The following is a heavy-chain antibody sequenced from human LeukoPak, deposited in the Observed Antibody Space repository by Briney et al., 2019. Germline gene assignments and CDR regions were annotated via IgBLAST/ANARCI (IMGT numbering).Heavy chain of an antibody. D-gene: IGHD3-10*01. CDR3: ARLKSVLLWFGELLSYYFDY. V-gene: IGHV4-39*01. CDR2: IYYSRST. CDR1: GGSISSSSYY. J-gene: IGHJ4*02. Sequence: SETLSLTCTVSGGSISSSSYYWRWIRQPPGKGLEWIGSIYYSRSTYYNPSLKSRVTISVDTSKNQFSLKLSSVTAADTAVYYCARLKSVLLWFGELLSYYFDYWGQGTLVTVSS.